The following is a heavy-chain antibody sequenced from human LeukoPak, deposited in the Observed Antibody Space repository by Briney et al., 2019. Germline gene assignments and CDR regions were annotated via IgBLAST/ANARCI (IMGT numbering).Heavy chain of an antibody. J-gene: IGHJ4*02. CDR2: INPSGGST. Sequence: GASVKVSCKASGYTFTSYYIHWVRQAPGQGLEWMAIINPSGGSTTYAQKFQGRVTMTRDTSTSTVYMDLSSLRSEDTAVYYCARGDGGRYSSFDYWGQGTLATVSS. CDR1: GYTFTSYY. V-gene: IGHV1-46*01. CDR3: ARGDGGRYSSFDY. D-gene: IGHD1-26*01.